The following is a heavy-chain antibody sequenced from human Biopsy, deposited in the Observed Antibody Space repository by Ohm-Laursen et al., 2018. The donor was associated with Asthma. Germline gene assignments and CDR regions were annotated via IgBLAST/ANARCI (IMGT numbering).Heavy chain of an antibody. J-gene: IGHJ4*02. D-gene: IGHD2-2*01. CDR3: ARKAGSCISRTCYSLDF. CDR2: INSVFGTT. V-gene: IGHV1-69*13. Sequence: SVKVSCKSLGGTFNTYVIGWVRQAPGQGLEWMGGINSVFGTTTYPQKFQDRVTIIAYDSTSTVYMELSSLRSEDTAVYYCARKAGSCISRTCYSLDFWGQGTLVTVSS. CDR1: GGTFNTYV.